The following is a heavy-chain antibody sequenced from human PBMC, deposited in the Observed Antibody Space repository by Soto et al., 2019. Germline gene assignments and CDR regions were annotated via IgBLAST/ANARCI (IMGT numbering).Heavy chain of an antibody. J-gene: IGHJ5*02. D-gene: IGHD5-18*01. Sequence: QVQLVQSGAEVKKPGASVKVSCKASGYTFTSYAMHWVRQAPGQRLEWMGWINAGNGNTKYSQKFQGRVTITRDTSASTAYMELSSLRSEDTAVYYCAREGGGYSYGGGYNWFDPWGQGTLVTVSS. CDR1: GYTFTSYA. V-gene: IGHV1-3*01. CDR3: AREGGGYSYGGGYNWFDP. CDR2: INAGNGNT.